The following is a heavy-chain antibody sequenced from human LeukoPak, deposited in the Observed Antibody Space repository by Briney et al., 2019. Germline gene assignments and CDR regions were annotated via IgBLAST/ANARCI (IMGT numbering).Heavy chain of an antibody. CDR3: VRDRAAK. V-gene: IGHV3-74*01. Sequence: GRSLRLSCAASGFTFSIYWMHWVRQPPGKGLVWVSHISSDGSTTNCAASVKGRFTISRDQAKNPLFLQINCLRAEDTAVYYCVRDRAAKWGQGTLVTASA. CDR1: GFTFSIYW. D-gene: IGHD3-10*01. CDR2: ISSDGSTT. J-gene: IGHJ4*02.